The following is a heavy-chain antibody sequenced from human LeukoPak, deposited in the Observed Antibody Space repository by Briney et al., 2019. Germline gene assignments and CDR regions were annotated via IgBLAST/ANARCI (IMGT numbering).Heavy chain of an antibody. Sequence: QPGGSLRLSCAAPGFTFSSYAMSWVRQAPGEGLEWVSAISGSGVSTYYADSVKGRFTISRDNSKNTLYLQMNSRRAEDTAVYYCARGYSSSSLSLDYWGQGTLVSVPS. CDR2: ISGSGVST. J-gene: IGHJ4*02. CDR1: GFTFSSYA. CDR3: ARGYSSSSLSLDY. V-gene: IGHV3-23*01. D-gene: IGHD6-6*01.